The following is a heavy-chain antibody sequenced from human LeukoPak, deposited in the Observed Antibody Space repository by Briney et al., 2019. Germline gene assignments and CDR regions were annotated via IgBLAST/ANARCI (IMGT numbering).Heavy chain of an antibody. CDR2: FDPEDGET. CDR1: GYTLTELS. V-gene: IGHV1-24*01. J-gene: IGHJ4*02. D-gene: IGHD4-23*01. Sequence: ASVKVSCKVSGYTLTELSMHWVRQAPGKGLEWMGGFDPEDGETIYAQKFQGRVTMTEDTSTDTAYMELSSLRSEDTAVYYCATDLGGNPYFDYWGQGTLVTVSP. CDR3: ATDLGGNPYFDY.